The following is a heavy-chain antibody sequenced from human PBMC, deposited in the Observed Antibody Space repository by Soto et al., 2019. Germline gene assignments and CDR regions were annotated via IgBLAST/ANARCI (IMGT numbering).Heavy chain of an antibody. CDR3: AREVRAAAGSWFDP. CDR1: GFTFSSYS. J-gene: IGHJ5*02. Sequence: GGSLRLSCAASGFTFSSYSMNWVRQAPGKGLEWVSSISSSSSYIYYADSVKGRFTISRDNAKNSLYLQMNSLRAEDTAVYYCAREVRAAAGSWFDPWGQGTLVTVSS. V-gene: IGHV3-21*01. D-gene: IGHD6-13*01. CDR2: ISSSSSYI.